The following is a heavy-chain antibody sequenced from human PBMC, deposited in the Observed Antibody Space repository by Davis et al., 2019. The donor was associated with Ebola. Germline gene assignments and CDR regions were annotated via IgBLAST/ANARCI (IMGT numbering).Heavy chain of an antibody. CDR3: ARGGIYDSSYAFDI. D-gene: IGHD2/OR15-2a*01. CDR1: GFTFSSYG. CDR2: IWYDGSNK. V-gene: IGHV3-33*01. J-gene: IGHJ3*02. Sequence: GESLKISCAASGFTFSSYGMHWVRQAPGKGLEWVAVIWYDGSNKYYADSVKGRFTISRDNSKNTLYLQMNSLRAEDTAVYYCARGGIYDSSYAFDIWGQGTMVTVSS.